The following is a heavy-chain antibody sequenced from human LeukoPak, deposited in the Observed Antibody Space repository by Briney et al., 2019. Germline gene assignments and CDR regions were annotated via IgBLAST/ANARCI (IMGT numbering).Heavy chain of an antibody. CDR1: GYTFTGYY. CDR2: INPNSGGT. D-gene: IGHD6-13*01. V-gene: IGHV1-2*06. Sequence: ASVKVSCKASGYTFTGYYMHWVRQAPGQGLEWMGRINPNSGGTNYAQKFQGRVTMTRDTSISTAYMELSRLRSDDTAVYYCARHSPYSSSWYFFDYWGQGTLVTVSS. CDR3: ARHSPYSSSWYFFDY. J-gene: IGHJ4*02.